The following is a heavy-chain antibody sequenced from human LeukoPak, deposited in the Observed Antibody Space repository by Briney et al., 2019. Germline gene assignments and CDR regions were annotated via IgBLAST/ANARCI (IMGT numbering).Heavy chain of an antibody. J-gene: IGHJ4*02. Sequence: HPGGPLRLSCAASGFRFSGYGMHWVRQVPGKGLEWLAFIRYDGTTKSYTDSVKGRFAISRDNSKNTLSLQMNSLRTEDTAVYYCAALHTGTFVDYWGQGTLVTVSS. CDR3: AALHTGTFVDY. CDR1: GFRFSGYG. D-gene: IGHD4-17*01. CDR2: IRYDGTTK. V-gene: IGHV3-30*02.